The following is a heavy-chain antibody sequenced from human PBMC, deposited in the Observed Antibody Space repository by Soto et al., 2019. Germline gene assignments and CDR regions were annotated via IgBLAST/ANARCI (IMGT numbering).Heavy chain of an antibody. J-gene: IGHJ6*02. CDR1: GGSISSGDYS. V-gene: IGHV4-30-4*01. CDR2: IYYSGST. CDR3: AREHCGDYGGDYYYGMDV. Sequence: PSETLSLTCTVSGGSISSGDYSWSWIRQPPGKGLELIGYIYYSGSTYYNPSLKSRVTISVDTSKNQFSLKLSSVTAADTAAYYCAREHCGDYGGDYYYGMDVWGQGTTVTVS. D-gene: IGHD4-17*01.